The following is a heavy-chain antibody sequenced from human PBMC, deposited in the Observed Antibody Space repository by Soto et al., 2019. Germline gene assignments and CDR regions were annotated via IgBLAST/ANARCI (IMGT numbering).Heavy chain of an antibody. CDR3: ASALYDSSGYYLGFDY. CDR2: IIPIFGTA. V-gene: IGHV1-69*13. J-gene: IGHJ4*02. CDR1: GGTFSSYA. Sequence: GASVKVSCKASGGTFSSYAISWVRQAPGQGPEWMGGIIPIFGTANYAQKFQGRVTITADESTSTAYMELSSLRSEDTAVYYCASALYDSSGYYLGFDYWGQGTLVTVSS. D-gene: IGHD3-22*01.